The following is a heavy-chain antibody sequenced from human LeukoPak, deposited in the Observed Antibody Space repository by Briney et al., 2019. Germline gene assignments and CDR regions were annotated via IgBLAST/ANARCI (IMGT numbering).Heavy chain of an antibody. V-gene: IGHV3-7*01. D-gene: IGHD4-17*01. CDR1: GFTFSTYW. CDR2: IKKDGIET. CDR3: ARLIMTPVN. J-gene: IGHJ4*02. Sequence: GGSLRLSCAASGFTFSTYWMSWVRQAPGKGLEWVGNIKKDGIETYYVDSVKGRFTISRDNAKNSLYLQLNSVTADDTAVYYCARLIMTPVNWGQGTLVTVSS.